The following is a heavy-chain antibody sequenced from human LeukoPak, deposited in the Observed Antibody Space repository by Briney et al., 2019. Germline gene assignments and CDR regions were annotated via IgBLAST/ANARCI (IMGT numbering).Heavy chain of an antibody. J-gene: IGHJ3*02. CDR2: IGTAGDT. CDR3: ARGGISELDGAFDI. Sequence: PGGSLRLSCAASGFTFSSYDMHWVRQATGKGLEWVSAIGTAGDTYYPGSVKGRFTISRENAKNSLYLQMNSLRAGDTAVYYCARGGISELDGAFDIWGQGTMVTVSS. CDR1: GFTFSSYD. D-gene: IGHD6-13*01. V-gene: IGHV3-13*01.